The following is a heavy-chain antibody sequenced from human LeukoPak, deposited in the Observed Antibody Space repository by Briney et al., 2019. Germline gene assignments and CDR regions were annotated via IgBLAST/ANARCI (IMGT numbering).Heavy chain of an antibody. V-gene: IGHV3-23*01. J-gene: IGHJ4*02. D-gene: IGHD3-10*01. CDR1: GFTFSTFSSYA. Sequence: GGSLRLSCAASGFTFSTFSSYAMSWVRQAPGKGLEWVSAISDSGGSTYYADSVKGRFTISRDNSKNTLYMQMNSLRAEDTAVYYCAKGGYYYGSGSYPPTFDYWGQGTLVTVSS. CDR3: AKGGYYYGSGSYPPTFDY. CDR2: ISDSGGST.